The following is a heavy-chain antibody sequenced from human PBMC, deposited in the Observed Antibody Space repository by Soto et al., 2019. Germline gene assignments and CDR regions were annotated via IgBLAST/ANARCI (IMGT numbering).Heavy chain of an antibody. CDR3: ARGPTYSGSYYYGMDV. CDR1: GGSFSGYY. V-gene: IGHV4-34*01. Sequence: QVQLQQWGAGLLKPSETLSLTCAVYGGSFSGYYWSWIRQPPGKGLEWIGEINHSGSTNYNPSLKSRVTRSVDTSKNQFSLKLSSVTAADTAVYYCARGPTYSGSYYYGMDVWGQGTTVTVSS. J-gene: IGHJ6*02. D-gene: IGHD1-26*01. CDR2: INHSGST.